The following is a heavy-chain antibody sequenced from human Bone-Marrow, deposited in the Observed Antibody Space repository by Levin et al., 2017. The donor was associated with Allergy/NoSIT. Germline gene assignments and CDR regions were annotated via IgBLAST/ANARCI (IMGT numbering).Heavy chain of an antibody. CDR2: ISWNSGDI. D-gene: IGHD3-16*01. J-gene: IGHJ4*02. CDR3: AKALSFPIMGSFDY. V-gene: IGHV3-9*01. Sequence: GGSLRLSCAASGFTFDDYAMHWVRQVPGKGLEWVSGISWNSGDIAYADSVKGRFIISRDNAKNSLYLQMNSLRPDDTAFYYCAKALSFPIMGSFDYWGLGTQVTVSS. CDR1: GFTFDDYA.